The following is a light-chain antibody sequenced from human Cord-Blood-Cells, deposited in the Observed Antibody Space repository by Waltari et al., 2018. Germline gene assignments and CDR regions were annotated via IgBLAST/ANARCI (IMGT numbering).Light chain of an antibody. CDR1: SSDVGSYNL. J-gene: IGLJ1*01. CDR3: CSYAGSSTNYV. Sequence: QSALTQPASVSGSPGQSITISCPGTSSDVGSYNLVSWYQQHPGKAPKLMIYEGSKRPSGVSNRFSGSKSGNTASLTISGLQAEDEADYYCCSYAGSSTNYVFGTGTKVIVL. V-gene: IGLV2-23*01. CDR2: EGS.